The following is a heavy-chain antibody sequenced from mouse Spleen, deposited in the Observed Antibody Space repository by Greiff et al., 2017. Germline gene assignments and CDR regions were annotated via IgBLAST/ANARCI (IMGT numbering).Heavy chain of an antibody. J-gene: IGHJ4*01. D-gene: IGHD2-1*01. CDR2: ISYSGST. Sequence: EVMLVESGPGLAKPSQTLSLTCSVTGYSITSDYWNWIRKFPGNKLEYMGYISYSGSTYYNPSLKSRISITRDTSKNQYYLQLNSVTTEDTATYYCARGYGNYGSAMDYWGQGTSVTVSS. CDR3: ARGYGNYGSAMDY. CDR1: GYSITSDY. V-gene: IGHV3-8*01.